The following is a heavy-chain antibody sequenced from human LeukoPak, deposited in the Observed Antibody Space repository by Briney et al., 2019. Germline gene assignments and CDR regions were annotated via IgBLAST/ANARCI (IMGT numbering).Heavy chain of an antibody. V-gene: IGHV1-2*02. CDR3: ARVRYRLAETYIDY. D-gene: IGHD3-16*01. CDR1: GYTFTGYS. J-gene: IGHJ4*02. Sequence: VASVKVSCKASGYTFTGYSIYWVRQTPGQKLEWMGWINPKTGTANSAQKFQGRVTMTRDTSISTAYMELSRLRSDDTAVYYCARVRYRLAETYIDYWGQGTLVTVSS. CDR2: INPKTGTA.